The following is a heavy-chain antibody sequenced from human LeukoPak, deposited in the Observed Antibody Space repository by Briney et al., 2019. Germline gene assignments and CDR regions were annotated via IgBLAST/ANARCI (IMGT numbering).Heavy chain of an antibody. CDR3: AGAYDYVWGTPPLY. D-gene: IGHD3-16*01. CDR1: GFTSSSYA. V-gene: IGHV3-30-3*01. J-gene: IGHJ4*02. Sequence: GGSLRLSCAASGFTSSSYAMHWVRQAPGKGLEWVAVISYDGSNKYYADSVKGRFTISRDNSKNTLYLQMNSLRAEDTAVYYCAGAYDYVWGTPPLYWGQGTLVTVSS. CDR2: ISYDGSNK.